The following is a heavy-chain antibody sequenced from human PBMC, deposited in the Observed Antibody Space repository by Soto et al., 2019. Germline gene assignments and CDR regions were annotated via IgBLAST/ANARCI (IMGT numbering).Heavy chain of an antibody. D-gene: IGHD6-6*01. Sequence: SQTLSLTCTVSGVAVTSGTYYWTWIRQPPGKGLEWIGHIYFTGSTNYNPSLKSRVTMSLDTSRNQFSLKLSSVTAADTAVYYCTRGPPSVQWFDPWGLGTLVTVSS. J-gene: IGHJ5*02. CDR3: TRGPPSVQWFDP. V-gene: IGHV4-61*01. CDR2: IYFTGST. CDR1: GVAVTSGTYY.